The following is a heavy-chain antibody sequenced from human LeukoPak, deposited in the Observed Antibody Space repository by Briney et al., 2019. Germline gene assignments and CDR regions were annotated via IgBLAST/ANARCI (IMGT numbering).Heavy chain of an antibody. CDR1: GGSISSGDYY. CDR2: IYYSGST. V-gene: IGHV4-30-4*08. D-gene: IGHD3-3*01. CDR3: ARVDDFWSGYYHAFDI. J-gene: IGHJ3*02. Sequence: SETLSLTCTVSGGSISSGDYYWSWIRQPPGKGLEWIGYIYYSGSTYYNPPLKSRVTISVDTSKNQFSLKLSSVTAADTAVYYCARVDDFWSGYYHAFDIWGQGTMVTVSS.